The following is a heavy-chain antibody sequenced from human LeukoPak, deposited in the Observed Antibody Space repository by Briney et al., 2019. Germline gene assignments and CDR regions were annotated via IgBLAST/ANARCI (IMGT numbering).Heavy chain of an antibody. CDR2: INPNSGGT. Sequence: ASVKVSCKASGYTFTAYYIHWVRQAPGQGPEWMAWINPNSGGTNYAQKFHGRVTLSSDTSISTAYMDLSSLRSDDTAVYYCARASDSTGYYDYWGQGTLATVSS. J-gene: IGHJ4*02. CDR1: GYTFTAYY. D-gene: IGHD3-22*01. V-gene: IGHV1-2*02. CDR3: ARASDSTGYYDY.